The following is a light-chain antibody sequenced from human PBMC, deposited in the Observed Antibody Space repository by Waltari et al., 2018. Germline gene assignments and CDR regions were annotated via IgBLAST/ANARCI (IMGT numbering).Light chain of an antibody. CDR1: QSIDIY. J-gene: IGKJ4*01. V-gene: IGKV1-39*01. CDR2: AAS. Sequence: DIQMTQSPSSLSASVGDRVTITCRASQSIDIYFNWYQQRPGKAPKLLIYAASSLQSGVPSRFSGSGSGTDFTLTISSLQPEDFATYYCQQSYSTPLTFGGGTKVEIK. CDR3: QQSYSTPLT.